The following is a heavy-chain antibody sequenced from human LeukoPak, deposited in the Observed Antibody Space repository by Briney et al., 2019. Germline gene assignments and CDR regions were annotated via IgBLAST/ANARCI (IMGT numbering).Heavy chain of an antibody. CDR2: IYYSGST. CDR1: GGSISSYY. Sequence: PSETLSLTCTVSGGSISSYYRGWIRQPPGKGLEWIGYIYYSGSTNYNPSLKSRVTISVDTSKNQFSLKLSSATAADTAVYYCARGLQNYGDAQGPFDYYYYMDVWGKGTTVTVSS. V-gene: IGHV4-59*01. J-gene: IGHJ6*03. CDR3: ARGLQNYGDAQGPFDYYYYMDV. D-gene: IGHD4-17*01.